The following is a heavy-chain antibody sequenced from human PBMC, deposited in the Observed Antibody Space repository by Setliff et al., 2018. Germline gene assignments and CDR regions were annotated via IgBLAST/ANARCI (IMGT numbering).Heavy chain of an antibody. V-gene: IGHV1-46*01. CDR1: GHTFTSYF. J-gene: IGHJ3*01. CDR3: ARIDIVLMVYAD. Sequence: ASVKVSCKASGHTFTSYFMQWVRQAPGQGLEWMGMINPSGGYTIYAQKFQGRVTMTRDTSTSTVYLELSSLRSEDTAVYYCARIDIVLMVYADWGQGTMVTVSS. CDR2: INPSGGYT. D-gene: IGHD2-8*01.